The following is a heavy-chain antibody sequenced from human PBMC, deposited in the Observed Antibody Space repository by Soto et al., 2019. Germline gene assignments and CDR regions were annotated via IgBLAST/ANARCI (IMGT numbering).Heavy chain of an antibody. Sequence: LRLSCAASGFTFSNYAIHWVRQAPGKGLEWVAVLSYDGNNKHYADSVKGRFTISRDNSKNTLFLQMNSLRAEDTAVYYCARGPIGDAAMVTNYFDYWGQGTLVTVSS. D-gene: IGHD5-18*01. CDR1: GFTFSNYA. J-gene: IGHJ4*02. CDR3: ARGPIGDAAMVTNYFDY. V-gene: IGHV3-30-3*01. CDR2: LSYDGNNK.